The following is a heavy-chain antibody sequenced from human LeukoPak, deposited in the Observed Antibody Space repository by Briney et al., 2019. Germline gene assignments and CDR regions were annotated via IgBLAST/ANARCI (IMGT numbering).Heavy chain of an antibody. Sequence: PGGSLRLSCAASGFTFSSYSMNWVRQAPGKGLEWVSSISSSSSYIYYADSVKGRFTISRDNAKNSLYLQMNSLRAEDTAVYYCARDARRCSSTSCSIRPDAFDIWGQGTMVTVSS. D-gene: IGHD2-2*01. V-gene: IGHV3-21*01. J-gene: IGHJ3*02. CDR1: GFTFSSYS. CDR2: ISSSSSYI. CDR3: ARDARRCSSTSCSIRPDAFDI.